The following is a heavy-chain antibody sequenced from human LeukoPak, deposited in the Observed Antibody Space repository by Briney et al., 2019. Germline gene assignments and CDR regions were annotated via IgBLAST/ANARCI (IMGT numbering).Heavy chain of an antibody. D-gene: IGHD2-15*01. J-gene: IGHJ3*02. Sequence: PSQTLSLTCTVSGGSISSGDYYWSWIRQPPGKGLEWIGYIYYSGSTYYNPSLKSRVTISVDTSKNQFSLKLSPVTAADTAVYYCARDRPPRGWSVDAFDIWGQGTMVTVSS. CDR3: ARDRPPRGWSVDAFDI. V-gene: IGHV4-30-4*01. CDR2: IYYSGST. CDR1: GGSISSGDYY.